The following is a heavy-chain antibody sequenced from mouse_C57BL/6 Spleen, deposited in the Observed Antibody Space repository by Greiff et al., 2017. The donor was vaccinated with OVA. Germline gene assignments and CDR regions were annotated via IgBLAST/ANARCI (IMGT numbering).Heavy chain of an antibody. Sequence: EVKLVESGGDLVKPGGSLKLSCAASGFTFSSYGMSWVRQTPDKRLEWVATISSGGSYTYYPDSVKGRFTISRDNAKNTLYLQMSSLKSEDTAMYYCARHELGEGFAYWGQGTLVTVSA. CDR1: GFTFSSYG. J-gene: IGHJ3*01. CDR3: ARHELGEGFAY. V-gene: IGHV5-6*01. CDR2: ISSGGSYT. D-gene: IGHD4-1*01.